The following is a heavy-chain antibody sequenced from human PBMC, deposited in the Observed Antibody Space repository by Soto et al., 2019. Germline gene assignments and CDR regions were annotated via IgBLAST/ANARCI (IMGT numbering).Heavy chain of an antibody. Sequence: ASVKVSCKASGYTFTSYGISWVRQAPGQGLEWMGWISAYNGNTNYAQKLQGRVTMTTDTSTSTAYMELRSLRSDDTAVYYCARKNGGVVCYYYGMDVWGQGTTVTVSS. CDR3: ARKNGGVVCYYYGMDV. CDR2: ISAYNGNT. V-gene: IGHV1-18*04. J-gene: IGHJ6*02. CDR1: GYTFTSYG. D-gene: IGHD2-15*01.